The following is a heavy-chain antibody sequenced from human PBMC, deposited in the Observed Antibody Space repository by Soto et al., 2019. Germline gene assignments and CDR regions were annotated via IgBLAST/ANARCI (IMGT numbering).Heavy chain of an antibody. V-gene: IGHV3-23*01. CDR2: ISASGGFT. CDR1: GFTFSNYP. Sequence: EVQLLESGGGLVQGGESLRLSCPASGFTFSNYPMSWVRQVPGKGLVWVSSISASGGFTYYADSVRGRFTISSNNSKNTLYLQMNILRAEDTAVYYCAKNNLFGSGTKDYWGQGTLVTVSS. J-gene: IGHJ4*02. CDR3: AKNNLFGSGTKDY. D-gene: IGHD3-10*01.